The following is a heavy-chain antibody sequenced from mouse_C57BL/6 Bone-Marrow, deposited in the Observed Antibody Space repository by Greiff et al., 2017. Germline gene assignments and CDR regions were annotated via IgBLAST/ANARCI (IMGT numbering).Heavy chain of an antibody. CDR2: ISYDGSN. CDR1: GYSITSGYY. V-gene: IGHV3-6*01. Sequence: DVKLQESGPGLVKPSQSLSLTCSVTGYSITSGYYWNWIRQFPGNKLEWMGYISYDGSNNSNPSLKNRISITRDTSKNQFFLKLNSVTTEDTATYYCASNPYAMDYWGQGTSVTVSS. CDR3: ASNPYAMDY. J-gene: IGHJ4*01.